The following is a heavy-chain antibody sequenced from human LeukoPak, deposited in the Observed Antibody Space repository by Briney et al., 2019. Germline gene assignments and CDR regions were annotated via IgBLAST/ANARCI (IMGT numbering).Heavy chain of an antibody. J-gene: IGHJ4*02. V-gene: IGHV4-39*07. CDR2: IYYSGST. CDR1: GGSISSSSYY. D-gene: IGHD6-13*01. Sequence: SETLSLTCTVSGGSISSSSYYWGWIRQPPGKGLEWIGSIYYSGSTYYNPSLKSRVTISVDTSKNQFSLKLSSVTAADTAVYYCARGRSSSFGPVGYWGQGTLVTVSS. CDR3: ARGRSSSFGPVGY.